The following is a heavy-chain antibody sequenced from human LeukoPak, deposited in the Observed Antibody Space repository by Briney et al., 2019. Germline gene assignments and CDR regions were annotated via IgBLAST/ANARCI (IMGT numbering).Heavy chain of an antibody. D-gene: IGHD1-1*01. V-gene: IGHV4-59*08. CDR1: GGSISTFY. CDR3: ARHWTVKSYFDC. CDR2: IYYSGST. Sequence: PSETLSLTCTVSGGSISTFYWSWIRQPPGKGPEWIGYIYYSGSTDYNPSLKSRVTISVDTSKNQFSLKLSSVTAADTALYYCARHWTVKSYFDCWGQGTLVTVSS. J-gene: IGHJ4*02.